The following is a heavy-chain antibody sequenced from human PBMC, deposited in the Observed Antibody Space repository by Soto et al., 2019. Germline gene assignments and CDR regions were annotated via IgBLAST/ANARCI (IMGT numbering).Heavy chain of an antibody. CDR3: AKGSYYDSSGRDWFDP. D-gene: IGHD3-22*01. Sequence: GGSLRLSCAASGFTFSSYAMSWVRQAPGKGLEWVSAISGSGGSTYYADSVKGRFTISRDNSKNTLYLQMNSLRAEDTAVYYCAKGSYYDSSGRDWFDPWGQGTLVTVSS. CDR1: GFTFSSYA. CDR2: ISGSGGST. V-gene: IGHV3-23*01. J-gene: IGHJ5*02.